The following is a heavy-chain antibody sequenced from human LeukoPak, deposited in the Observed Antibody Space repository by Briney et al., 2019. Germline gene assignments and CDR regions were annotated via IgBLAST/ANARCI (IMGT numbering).Heavy chain of an antibody. CDR3: ARDQVAVPGGDY. CDR2: INQDGSEK. CDR1: GFMFSSYW. V-gene: IGHV3-7*04. Sequence: PGGSLRLSCAASGFMFSSYWMSWVRQAPGKGLEWVTNINQDGSEKNYVDSVKGRFTISRDNAKNSLYLQMNSLRAGDTAVYYCARDQVAVPGGDYWGQGTLVTVSS. D-gene: IGHD6-19*01. J-gene: IGHJ4*02.